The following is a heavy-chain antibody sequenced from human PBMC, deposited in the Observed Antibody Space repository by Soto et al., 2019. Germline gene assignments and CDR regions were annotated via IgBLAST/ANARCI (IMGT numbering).Heavy chain of an antibody. V-gene: IGHV1-3*01. CDR2: INPGNGNL. CDR3: ARGAELGQLLWFWFDP. J-gene: IGHJ5*02. CDR1: GYTFTSYA. D-gene: IGHD6-6*01. Sequence: QVQLVQSGAEVKKPGASVKVSCKASGYTFTSYAMHWVRQAPGQRLEWMGWINPGNGNLKYSQEFQGRVTITRDTSASTAYMELSSLRSEDTAVYYCARGAELGQLLWFWFDPWGQGTLVTVSS.